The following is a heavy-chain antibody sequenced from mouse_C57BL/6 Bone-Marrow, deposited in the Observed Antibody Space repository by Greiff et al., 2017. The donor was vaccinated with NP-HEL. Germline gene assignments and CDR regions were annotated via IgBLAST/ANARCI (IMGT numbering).Heavy chain of an antibody. CDR2: IDPETGGT. CDR3: TRRYYGSLLDY. Sequence: VQLVESGAELVRPGASVTLSCKASGYTFTDYEMHWVKQTPVHGLEWIGAIDPETGGTAYNQKFKGKAILTADKSSSTAYMELRSLTSEDSAVYYCTRRYYGSLLDYWGQGTTLTVSS. CDR1: GYTFTDYE. D-gene: IGHD1-1*01. V-gene: IGHV1-15*01. J-gene: IGHJ2*01.